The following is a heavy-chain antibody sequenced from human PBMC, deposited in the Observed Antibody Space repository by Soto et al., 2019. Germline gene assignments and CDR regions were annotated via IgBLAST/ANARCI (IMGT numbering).Heavy chain of an antibody. V-gene: IGHV1-8*02. D-gene: IGHD6-19*01. CDR2: MNPNSGNT. Sequence: ASVKVSCKASGYIFTAYSIHWLRQAPGQGLEWMGWMNPNSGNTGYAQKFQGRVTMTRNTSISTAYMELSSLRSEDTAVYYCAREDSSGWLNDAFDIWGQGTMVTVSS. CDR1: GYIFTAYS. J-gene: IGHJ3*02. CDR3: AREDSSGWLNDAFDI.